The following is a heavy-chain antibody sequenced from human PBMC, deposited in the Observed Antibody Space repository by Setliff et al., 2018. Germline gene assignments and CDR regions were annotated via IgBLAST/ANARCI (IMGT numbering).Heavy chain of an antibody. CDR1: AASISSSSYY. CDR3: ARAGYELGQYNWFDP. D-gene: IGHD2-2*01. V-gene: IGHV4-39*07. J-gene: IGHJ5*02. Sequence: SETLSLTCTVSAASISSSSYYWAWIRQPPGRGLELIGSIFYGGSTYYNPSLKSRVTISIDASKNQFSLKLDSVTAADTAVYYCARAGYELGQYNWFDPWGQGTLVTVSS. CDR2: IFYGGST.